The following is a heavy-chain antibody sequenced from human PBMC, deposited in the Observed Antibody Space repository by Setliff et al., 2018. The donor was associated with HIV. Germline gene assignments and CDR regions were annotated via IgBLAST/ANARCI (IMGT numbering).Heavy chain of an antibody. J-gene: IGHJ3*02. Sequence: PSETLSLTCAVSGYSISSGYYWGWIRQPPGKGLEWAGSIYHSGTTYYNPSLKSRVTISVDTSKNQFSLKLSSVTAADTAVYYCARAPALVVPAAMSGASDIWGQGTMVTVSS. V-gene: IGHV4-38-2*01. D-gene: IGHD2-2*01. CDR3: ARAPALVVPAAMSGASDI. CDR2: IYHSGTT. CDR1: GYSISSGYY.